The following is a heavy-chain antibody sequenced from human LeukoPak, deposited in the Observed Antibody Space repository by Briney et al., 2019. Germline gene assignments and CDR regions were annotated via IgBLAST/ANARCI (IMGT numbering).Heavy chain of an antibody. CDR2: ISSSGSTI. CDR3: ARETTGESDY. V-gene: IGHV3-48*04. CDR1: GFSFSNYG. D-gene: IGHD1-14*01. Sequence: QPGGSLRLSCAASGFSFSNYGMNWVRQAPGKGLEWVSYISSSGSTIYYADSVKGRFTISRDNAKNSLYLQMNSLRAEDTAVYYCARETTGESDYWGQGTLVTVSS. J-gene: IGHJ4*02.